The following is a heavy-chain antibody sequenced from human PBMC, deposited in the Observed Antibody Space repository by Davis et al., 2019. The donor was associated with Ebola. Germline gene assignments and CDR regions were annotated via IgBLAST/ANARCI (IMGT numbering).Heavy chain of an antibody. CDR2: ISYDGSNK. D-gene: IGHD1-7*01. V-gene: IGHV3-30*04. CDR1: GFTFSSYA. CDR3: AKGEPERNWNYVFGFDY. Sequence: GESLKISCAASGFTFSSYAMHWVRQAPGKGLEWVAVISYDGSNKYYADSVKGRFTISRDNSKNTLYLQMNSLRAEDTAVYYCAKGEPERNWNYVFGFDYWGQGTLVTVSS. J-gene: IGHJ4*02.